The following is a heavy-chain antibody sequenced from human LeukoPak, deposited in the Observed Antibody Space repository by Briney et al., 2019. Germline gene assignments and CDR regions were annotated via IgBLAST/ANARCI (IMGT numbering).Heavy chain of an antibody. Sequence: ASVKVSCKASGYTFTSYDIHWVRQATGQGLEWMGWMNPNSGKTGYAQRFQGRVTMTRSTSITTAYMELSSLRSEDTAMYYCASLIQNVYYGSEGAGYFDLWGRGTLVTVSS. CDR2: MNPNSGKT. D-gene: IGHD3-10*01. V-gene: IGHV1-8*01. CDR3: ASLIQNVYYGSEGAGYFDL. J-gene: IGHJ2*01. CDR1: GYTFTSYD.